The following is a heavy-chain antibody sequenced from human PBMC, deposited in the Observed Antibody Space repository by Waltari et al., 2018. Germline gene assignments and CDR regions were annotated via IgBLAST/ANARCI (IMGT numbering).Heavy chain of an antibody. D-gene: IGHD4-17*01. Sequence: QLQLQESGPGLVKPSAPLSLTCTVSRASVSSRIHYWGWIRQSPGKGLEWIGSITHSGSSYYNPSLRSRVTLLVDTSKNQFSLRVNSVTAADMALYYCARHMTTVTTSSFDYWGQGALVTVSS. J-gene: IGHJ4*02. V-gene: IGHV4-39*07. CDR2: ITHSGSS. CDR3: ARHMTTVTTSSFDY. CDR1: RASVSSRIHY.